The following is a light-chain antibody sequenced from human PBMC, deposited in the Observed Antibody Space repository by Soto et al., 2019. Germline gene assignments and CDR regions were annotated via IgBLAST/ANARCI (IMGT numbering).Light chain of an antibody. V-gene: IGLV1-47*01. CDR2: RNN. Sequence: QSALTQPPSTSGTPGQRVTISCSGSSSNIGSNYVYWYQQLPGTAPKLLIHRNNHRPSGVPDRFSGSKSGTSGSLAISGLRSEDEADYYCAAWDDSLSGPVFGGGTKLTVL. J-gene: IGLJ3*02. CDR3: AAWDDSLSGPV. CDR1: SSNIGSNY.